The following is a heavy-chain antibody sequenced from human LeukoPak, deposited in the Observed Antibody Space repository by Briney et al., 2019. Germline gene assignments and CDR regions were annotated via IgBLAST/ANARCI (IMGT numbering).Heavy chain of an antibody. V-gene: IGHV3-23*01. J-gene: IGHJ4*02. CDR3: AKGPHTSPFDY. CDR1: GFTFSSYA. Sequence: GGSLRLSCAASGFTFSSYAMSWVRQAPGKGLEWVSTISGSAGSTYYADSVKGRFTISRDNSKNTLNLQMNSLRAEGTAVYYCAKGPHTSPFDYWGQGTLVTVSS. CDR2: ISGSAGST. D-gene: IGHD5-18*01.